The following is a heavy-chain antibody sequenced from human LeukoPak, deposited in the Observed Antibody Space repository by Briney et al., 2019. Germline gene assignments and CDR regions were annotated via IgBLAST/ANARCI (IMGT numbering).Heavy chain of an antibody. CDR3: ARDLLGRGYSYGLGPGDV. V-gene: IGHV1-46*03. D-gene: IGHD5-18*01. Sequence: GASVKVSCKASGYTFTSYYMHWVRQAPGQGLEWMGIINPSGGSTSYAQKFQGRVTMTRDTSTSTVYMELSSLRSEDTAVYYCARDLLGRGYSYGLGPGDVWGQGTLVTVSS. CDR2: INPSGGST. J-gene: IGHJ4*02. CDR1: GYTFTSYY.